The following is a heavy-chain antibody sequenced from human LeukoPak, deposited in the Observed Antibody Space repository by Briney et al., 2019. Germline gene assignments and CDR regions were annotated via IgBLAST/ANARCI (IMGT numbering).Heavy chain of an antibody. CDR3: ALGDTAMVSDY. V-gene: IGHV1-8*01. J-gene: IGHJ4*02. CDR2: MNPNRGNT. Sequence: ASVKVSCKASGYTFTSYDINWVRQATGQWLDWMGWMNPNRGNTGYAQKFQGRVTMTRNTSISTAYMELSSLRSEDTAVYYCALGDTAMVSDYRGQGTLVTVSS. CDR1: GYTFTSYD. D-gene: IGHD5-18*01.